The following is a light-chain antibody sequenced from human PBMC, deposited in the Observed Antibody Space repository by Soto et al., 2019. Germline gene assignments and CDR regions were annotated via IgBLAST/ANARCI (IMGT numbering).Light chain of an antibody. CDR2: GAS. CDR1: QSLRSGD. Sequence: PVVIAALSLSSSQSLRSGDLACDQHIPGLAPGLLIYGASSRATGIPDGFSGSGSGTDFNLTVNRLAPEDFAVYYCHQYATSPRTFGQGTKVDIK. CDR3: HQYATSPRT. V-gene: IGKV3-20*01. J-gene: IGKJ1*01.